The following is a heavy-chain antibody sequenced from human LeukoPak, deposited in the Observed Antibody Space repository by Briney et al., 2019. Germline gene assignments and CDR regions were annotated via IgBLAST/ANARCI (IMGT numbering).Heavy chain of an antibody. CDR3: AKGGYSNGRYYYYYMDV. V-gene: IGHV3-23*01. CDR1: GFTFSTFA. D-gene: IGHD5-18*01. Sequence: PGGSLRLSCEASGFTFSTFAMIWVRQPPGKGLEWVSSIFPSGGEIHYADSVRGRFTISRDNSKSTLSLQMNSLRAEDTAVYYCAKGGYSNGRYYYYYMDVWGEGTTVTVSS. CDR2: IFPSGGEI. J-gene: IGHJ6*03.